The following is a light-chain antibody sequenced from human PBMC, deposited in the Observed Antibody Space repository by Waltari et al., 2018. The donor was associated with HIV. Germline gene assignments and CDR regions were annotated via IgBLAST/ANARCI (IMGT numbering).Light chain of an antibody. CDR2: RNN. V-gene: IGLV1-47*01. CDR1: SSNTGTNS. J-gene: IGLJ2*01. Sequence: QSVLPQPHSAAGTPGPSLTIPCSGTSSNTGTNSVYWYQQFPGTAPKLLIYRNNKRPSGVPDRFSGSKSGTSASLDISGLRSDDEAEYYCAAWDDTLTVVFGGGTKLTVL. CDR3: AAWDDTLTVV.